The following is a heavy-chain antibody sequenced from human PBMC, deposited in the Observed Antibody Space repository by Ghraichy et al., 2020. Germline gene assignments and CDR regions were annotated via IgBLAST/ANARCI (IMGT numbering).Heavy chain of an antibody. D-gene: IGHD3-9*01. J-gene: IGHJ4*02. CDR2: INPNNGGT. V-gene: IGHV1-2*02. Sequence: ASVKVSCKTFGYTFTGHYMHWVRQAPGQGLEWMGWINPNNGGTNYAQKFQGRVTMTRDTSISTAYMELSSLTSDDTAVYYCGRDHDILRGLGLTEAYWGQGTLVTVSS. CDR3: GRDHDILRGLGLTEAY. CDR1: GYTFTGHY.